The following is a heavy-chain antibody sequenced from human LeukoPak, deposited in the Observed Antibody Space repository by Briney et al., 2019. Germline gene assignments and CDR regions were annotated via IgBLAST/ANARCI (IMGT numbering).Heavy chain of an antibody. Sequence: SETLSLTCTVSGGSISSYYWSWIRQPPGKGLEGIGYIYYSGSTNYNPSLKSRVTISVDTPKNQCSLKLSSVTAADTAVYYCTRAGAYYYDSSGYNTFDYWGQGTLVTVSS. V-gene: IGHV4-59*01. D-gene: IGHD3-22*01. CDR3: TRAGAYYYDSSGYNTFDY. J-gene: IGHJ4*02. CDR1: GGSISSYY. CDR2: IYYSGST.